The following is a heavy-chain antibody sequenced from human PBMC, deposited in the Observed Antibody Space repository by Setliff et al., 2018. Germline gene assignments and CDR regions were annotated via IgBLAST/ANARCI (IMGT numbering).Heavy chain of an antibody. CDR2: IYYSGST. V-gene: IGHV4-39*07. J-gene: IGHJ5*02. CDR1: GGSISSSSYY. CDR3: ARDWTVWFGELSGWFDP. Sequence: PSETLSLTCTVSGGSISSSSYYWGWIRQPPGKGLEWIGSIYYSGSTYYNPSLKSRVTISVDTSKNQFSLKLSSVTAADTAVYYCARDWTVWFGELSGWFDPWGQGTLVTVSS. D-gene: IGHD3-10*01.